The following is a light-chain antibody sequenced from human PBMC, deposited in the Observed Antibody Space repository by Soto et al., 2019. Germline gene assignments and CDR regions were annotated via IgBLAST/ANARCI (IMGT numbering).Light chain of an antibody. CDR1: QSLLHSNGYNY. V-gene: IGKV2-28*01. CDR3: MQALQSPT. CDR2: LGS. J-gene: IGKJ2*01. Sequence: DIVMTQSPLSLPVTPGEPASISCRSSQSLLHSNGYNYLDWYLQKPGQSPQLLIYLGSNRASGVPDRFSVSGSGTDFTLKISRVEAEDVGVYDCMQALQSPTFGEGPKLEIK.